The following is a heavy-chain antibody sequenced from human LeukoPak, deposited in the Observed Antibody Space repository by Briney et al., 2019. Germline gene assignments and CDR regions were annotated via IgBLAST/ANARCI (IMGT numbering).Heavy chain of an antibody. CDR2: INPNSGGT. J-gene: IGHJ4*02. CDR3: ARVPLGLWFGENYFDY. D-gene: IGHD3-10*01. V-gene: IGHV1-2*06. Sequence: ASVKVSCKASGYTFTGYYMHWVRQAPGQGLEWMGRINPNSGGTNYAQKFQGRVTMTRDTSIGTAYMELSRLRSDDTAVYYCARVPLGLWFGENYFDYWGQGTLVTVSS. CDR1: GYTFTGYY.